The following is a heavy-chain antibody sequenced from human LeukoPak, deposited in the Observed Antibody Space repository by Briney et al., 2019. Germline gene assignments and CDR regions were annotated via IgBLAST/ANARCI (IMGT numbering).Heavy chain of an antibody. Sequence: PSETLSLTCTVSGGSISSYYWSWIRQPPRKGLEWIGYIYYSGSTNYNPSLKSRVTISVDTSKNQFSLKLSSVTAADTAVYYCAGITMVRGESATLDYWGQGTLVTVSS. D-gene: IGHD3-10*01. CDR1: GGSISSYY. J-gene: IGHJ4*02. V-gene: IGHV4-59*01. CDR2: IYYSGST. CDR3: AGITMVRGESATLDY.